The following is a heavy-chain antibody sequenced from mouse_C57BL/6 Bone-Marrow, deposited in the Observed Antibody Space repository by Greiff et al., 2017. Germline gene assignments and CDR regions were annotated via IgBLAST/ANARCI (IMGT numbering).Heavy chain of an antibody. CDR1: GYTFTNYW. V-gene: IGHV1-64*01. CDR2: MNPNGGSP. D-gene: IGHD2-4*01. J-gene: IGHJ4*01. CDR3: ARTDDYDDYTMDY. Sequence: QVQLQQSGAELVKPGASVKLSCTASGYTFTNYWMHWVKQRPGQGLEWIGMMNPNGGSPDYNEKFKSEATLSVDKSSRTAYMDLSSLTSEDSADYYCARTDDYDDYTMDYWGQGTSVTVSS.